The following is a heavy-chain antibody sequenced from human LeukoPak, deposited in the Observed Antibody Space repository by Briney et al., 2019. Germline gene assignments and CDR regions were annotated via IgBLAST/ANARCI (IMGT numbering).Heavy chain of an antibody. Sequence: PGGSLRLSCAASVFTFSSYAMSSVRQAPGKGLEWVSGLSGSGGSTYYTDSVKGRFTISRDNSNNTLYLQMNTLRVEDTAVHYCAKDSRYSGSLNDAFDMWGQGTIVIVSS. D-gene: IGHD1-26*01. CDR2: LSGSGGST. CDR1: VFTFSSYA. V-gene: IGHV3-23*01. J-gene: IGHJ3*02. CDR3: AKDSRYSGSLNDAFDM.